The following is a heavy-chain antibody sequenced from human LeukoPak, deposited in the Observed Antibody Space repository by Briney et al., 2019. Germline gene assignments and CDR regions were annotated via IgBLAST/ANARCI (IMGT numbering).Heavy chain of an antibody. CDR2: IHYRLPT. J-gene: IGHJ4*02. CDR3: ARHEEEDGYNAKTPDY. Sequence: SETLSLTCDVSGVSISGTNYYWGWIRQPPGMGLEWIGSIHYRLPTFYNPLLRSRVTISVDTSKNQISLRLRSVTAADTAVYYCARHEEEDGYNAKTPDYWGQGTLVTVSS. D-gene: IGHD5-24*01. V-gene: IGHV4-39*01. CDR1: GVSISGTNYY.